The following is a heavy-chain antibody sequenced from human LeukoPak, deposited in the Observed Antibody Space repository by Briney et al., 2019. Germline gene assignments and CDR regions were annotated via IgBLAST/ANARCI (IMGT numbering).Heavy chain of an antibody. J-gene: IGHJ3*02. CDR3: ARTMVRGVITHDAFDI. D-gene: IGHD3-10*01. CDR1: GFTFSSYS. Sequence: GGSLRLSCAASGFTFSSYSMNWVRQAPGKGLEWVSSISSSSSYIYYADSVKGRFTISRDNAKNSLYLQMNSLRAEDTAVYYCARTMVRGVITHDAFDIWGQGTMVTVSS. V-gene: IGHV3-21*01. CDR2: ISSSSSYI.